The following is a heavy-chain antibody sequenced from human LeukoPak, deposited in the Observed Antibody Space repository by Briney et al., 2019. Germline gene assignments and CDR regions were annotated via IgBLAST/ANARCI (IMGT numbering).Heavy chain of an antibody. CDR1: GYTLTSYY. D-gene: IGHD3-3*01. CDR2: TNPSGGST. CDR3: ARDNSGAHYDFWSGYYNWFDP. Sequence: ASVKVSCKASGYTLTSYYMHWVRQAPGQGLEWMGMTNPSGGSTTYAQKFQGRVTMTRDTSTSTVYMELSSLRSEDTAVYYCARDNSGAHYDFWSGYYNWFDPWGQGTLVTVSS. V-gene: IGHV1-46*01. J-gene: IGHJ5*02.